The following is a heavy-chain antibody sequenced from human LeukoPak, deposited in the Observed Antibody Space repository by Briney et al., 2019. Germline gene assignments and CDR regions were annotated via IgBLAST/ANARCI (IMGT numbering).Heavy chain of an antibody. CDR1: GFTFSSYW. V-gene: IGHV3-21*05. D-gene: IGHD4-17*01. CDR3: ARGPEDYGDYDGLIDY. J-gene: IGHJ4*02. Sequence: GGSLRLSCAASGFTFSSYWMTWVRQAPGKGLEWVSYISSSSSYTNYADSVKGRFTISRDNAKNSLYLQMNSLRAEDTAVYYCARGPEDYGDYDGLIDYWGQGTLVTVSS. CDR2: ISSSSSYT.